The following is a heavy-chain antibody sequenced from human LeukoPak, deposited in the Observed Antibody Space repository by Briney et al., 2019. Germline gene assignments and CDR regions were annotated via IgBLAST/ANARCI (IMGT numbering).Heavy chain of an antibody. CDR1: AFKFSDYY. CDR3: VSDRSSGLCHYDSSGFLF. D-gene: IGHD3-22*01. J-gene: IGHJ4*01. CDR2: ISSSGDIS. Sequence: GGSLRLSCAASAFKFSDYYMNWIRQAPGKGLEWVSSISSSGDISYYTDSVKGRFSISRDNAKNSLFLQMHGLRAEDTAVYFCVSDRSSGLCHYDSSGFLFWRRGTLVTVSS. V-gene: IGHV3-11*04.